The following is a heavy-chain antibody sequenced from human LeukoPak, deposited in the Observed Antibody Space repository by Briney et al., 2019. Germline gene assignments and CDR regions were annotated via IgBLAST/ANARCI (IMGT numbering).Heavy chain of an antibody. J-gene: IGHJ6*02. CDR2: IYYSGST. CDR1: GGSISSSSYY. D-gene: IGHD1-26*01. Sequence: SETLSLTCTVSGGSISSSSYYWGWIRQPPGKGLEWIGSIYYSGSTYYNPSLKSRVTISVDTSKNQFSLKLSSVTAADTAVYYCARDRKGATRYYYYGMDVWGQGTTVTVSS. CDR3: ARDRKGATRYYYYGMDV. V-gene: IGHV4-39*02.